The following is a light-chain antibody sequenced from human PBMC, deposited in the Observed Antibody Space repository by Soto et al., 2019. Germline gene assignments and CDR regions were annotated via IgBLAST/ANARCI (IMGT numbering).Light chain of an antibody. CDR2: DVS. CDR1: SSDVGDYNY. CDR3: CSYAGRYTYV. V-gene: IGLV2-11*01. Sequence: QSVLTQPRSVSGSPGQSVTISCTGTSSDVGDYNYVSWYQQHPGKAPKLMIYDVSKRPSGVPDRFSGYKSGNTASLTISGLQAEDEADYYCCSYAGRYTYVFATGTKLTVL. J-gene: IGLJ1*01.